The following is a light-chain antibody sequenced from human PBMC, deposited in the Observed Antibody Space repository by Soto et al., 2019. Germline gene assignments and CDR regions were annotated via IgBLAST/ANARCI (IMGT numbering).Light chain of an antibody. V-gene: IGKV1-5*03. CDR3: QEYKTGPGYN. CDR2: KTS. Sequence: DIQMTQSPSTLSASVGDRVTITCRASQSFGRWLAWYQQKPGKAPELLIYKTSTLERGVPSRFSGSGSGTEFTLTISSLKPDDFATYYCQEYKTGPGYNFGQGTRLEIK. CDR1: QSFGRW. J-gene: IGKJ2*01.